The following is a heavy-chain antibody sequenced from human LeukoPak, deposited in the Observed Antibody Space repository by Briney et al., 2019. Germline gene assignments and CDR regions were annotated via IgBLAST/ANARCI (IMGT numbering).Heavy chain of an antibody. J-gene: IGHJ4*02. CDR2: ISSSSDFM. CDR3: ARGGRVWFGEGVGY. CDR1: GFTFNIYA. Sequence: PGGSLRLSCAASGFTFNIYAMNWVRQAPGKGLEWVASISSSSDFMAYADSVRGRFAISRDNAKNSLYLQINSLRAEDTAVYYCARGGRVWFGEGVGYWGQGTLVTVSS. V-gene: IGHV3-21*04. D-gene: IGHD3-10*01.